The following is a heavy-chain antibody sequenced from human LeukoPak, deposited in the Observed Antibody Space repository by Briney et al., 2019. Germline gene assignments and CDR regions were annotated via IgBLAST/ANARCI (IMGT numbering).Heavy chain of an antibody. J-gene: IGHJ5*02. CDR2: INPNSGGT. CDR1: GYTFTGYY. CDR3: ARGGFTFGGVISGEELNWFDP. V-gene: IGHV1-2*04. D-gene: IGHD3-16*01. Sequence: ASVKVSCKASGYTFTGYYMHWVRQAPGQGLEWMGWINPNSGGTNYAQKFQGWVTMTRDTSISTAYMELSRLRSDDTAVYYCARGGFTFGGVISGEELNWFDPWGQGTLVTVSS.